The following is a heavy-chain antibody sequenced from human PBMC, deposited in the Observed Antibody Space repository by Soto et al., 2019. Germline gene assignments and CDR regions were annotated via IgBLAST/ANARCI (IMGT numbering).Heavy chain of an antibody. CDR3: APRPGGGGY. D-gene: IGHD3-10*01. J-gene: IGHJ4*02. CDR1: GFTVSNNY. Sequence: EVQLVESGGGLIQPGGSLRLSCAVSGFTVSNNYMSWVRQAPGKGLEGVSVIYSGGYTAYGDSVKGRFTISRDNSKNTLHFQRNARRPEATALYSCAPRPGGGGYWGQGTLVTVSS. CDR2: IYSGGYT. V-gene: IGHV3-53*01.